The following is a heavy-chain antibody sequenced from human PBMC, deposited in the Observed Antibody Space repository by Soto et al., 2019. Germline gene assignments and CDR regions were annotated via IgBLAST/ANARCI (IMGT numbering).Heavy chain of an antibody. D-gene: IGHD4-17*01. J-gene: IGHJ4*02. CDR2: IYDSGST. CDR3: ASVPSPYGDYAYYFDY. Sequence: TLSLSCTVSGCSISSGGYYWSWIRQHPGKGLEWIGYIYDSGSTYYNPSLKSRVTISVDTSKNQFYLKLSSVTAADTAVYYCASVPSPYGDYAYYFDYWGQGTLVTVSS. CDR1: GCSISSGGYY. V-gene: IGHV4-31*03.